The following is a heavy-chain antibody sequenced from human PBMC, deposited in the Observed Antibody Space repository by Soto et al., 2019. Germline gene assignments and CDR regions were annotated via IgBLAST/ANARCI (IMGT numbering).Heavy chain of an antibody. CDR2: IYYSGST. CDR3: ARQISTMVRGVIINWFDP. D-gene: IGHD3-10*01. Sequence: SETLSLTCTVSGGSISSYYWSWIRQPPGKGLEWIGYIYYSGSTNYNPSLKSRVTISVDTSKNQFSLKLSSVTAADTAVYYCARQISTMVRGVIINWFDPWGQGTLVTVSS. CDR1: GGSISSYY. V-gene: IGHV4-59*08. J-gene: IGHJ5*02.